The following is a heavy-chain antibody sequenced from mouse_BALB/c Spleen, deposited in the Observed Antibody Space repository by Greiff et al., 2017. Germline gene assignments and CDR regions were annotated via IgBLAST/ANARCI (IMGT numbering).Heavy chain of an antibody. D-gene: IGHD1-1*01. CDR3: ASQLREYYLDY. Sequence: EVQLVESGGDLVKPGGSLKLSCAASGFTFSSYGMSWVRQTPDKRLEWVATISSGGSYTYYPDSVKGRFTISRDNAKNTLYLQMSSLKSEDTAMYYCASQLREYYLDYWGQGTTLTVSS. V-gene: IGHV5-6*01. CDR1: GFTFSSYG. CDR2: ISSGGSYT. J-gene: IGHJ2*01.